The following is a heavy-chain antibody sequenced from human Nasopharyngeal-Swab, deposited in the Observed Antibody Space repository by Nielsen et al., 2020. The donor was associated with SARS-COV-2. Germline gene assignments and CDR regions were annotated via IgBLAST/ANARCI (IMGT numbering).Heavy chain of an antibody. V-gene: IGHV3-15*01. Sequence: GGSRRLSCAASGFTFSNAWMSWVRQAPGKGLEWVGRIKSKTDGGTTDYAAPVKGRFTISRDDSKNTLYLQMNSLKTEDTAVYYCAKGSYSSSWYFGRGGHYYGMDVWGQGTTVTVSS. CDR3: AKGSYSSSWYFGRGGHYYGMDV. D-gene: IGHD6-13*01. CDR1: GFTFSNAW. J-gene: IGHJ6*02. CDR2: IKSKTDGGTT.